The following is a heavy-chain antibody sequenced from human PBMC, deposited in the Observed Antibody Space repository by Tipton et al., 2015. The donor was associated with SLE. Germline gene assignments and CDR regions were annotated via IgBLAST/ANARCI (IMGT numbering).Heavy chain of an antibody. CDR2: IWYDGSNK. CDR3: ARGDYHGSGSEVDY. Sequence: RSLRLSCAASGFTLSSYGMHWVRQAPGKGLEWVAVIWYDGSNKYYADSVRFTISRDNSKNTLYLQMNSLRAEDTAVYYCARGDYHGSGSEVDYWGQGTLVTVSS. J-gene: IGHJ4*02. V-gene: IGHV3-33*01. CDR1: GFTLSSYG. D-gene: IGHD3-10*01.